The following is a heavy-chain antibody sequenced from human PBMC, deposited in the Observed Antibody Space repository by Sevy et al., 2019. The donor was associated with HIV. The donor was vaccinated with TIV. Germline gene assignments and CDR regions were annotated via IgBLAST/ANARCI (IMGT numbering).Heavy chain of an antibody. J-gene: IGHJ6*02. V-gene: IGHV3-30-3*01. CDR3: ARERAGRYFDWLARSTGMDV. CDR1: GFTFSSYA. CDR2: ISYDGSNK. Sequence: GGSLRLSCAASGFTFSSYAMHWVHQAPGKGLEWVAVISYDGSNKYYADSVKGRFTISRDNSKNTLYLQMNSLRAEDTAVYYCARERAGRYFDWLARSTGMDVWGQGTTVTVSS. D-gene: IGHD3-9*01.